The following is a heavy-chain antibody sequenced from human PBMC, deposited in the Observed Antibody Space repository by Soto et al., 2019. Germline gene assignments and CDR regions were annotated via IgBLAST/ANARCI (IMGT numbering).Heavy chain of an antibody. Sequence: ASVKDSCTASGSSFPNTDVSWVRKAPGQVLEWMGWMNPRSGGTGYAQKFQGRVTMTRDTSISTAYMELSRLRSDDTAVYYCASWGISSSGSHYYYGMDVSGQGTTVTVSS. CDR2: MNPRSGGT. CDR1: GSSFPNTD. J-gene: IGHJ6*02. CDR3: ASWGISSSGSHYYYGMDV. D-gene: IGHD6-6*01. V-gene: IGHV1-2*02.